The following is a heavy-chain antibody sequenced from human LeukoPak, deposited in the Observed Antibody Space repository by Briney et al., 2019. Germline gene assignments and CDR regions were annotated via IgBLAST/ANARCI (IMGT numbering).Heavy chain of an antibody. CDR1: GFTFSSYE. D-gene: IGHD3-22*01. J-gene: IGHJ4*02. Sequence: PGGSLRLSFAAAGFTFSSYEMNWVRQAPGKGLEWVSYISGSGSTIYYADSVKGRFTISRDNAKNSLYLQMNSLRAEDTAVYYCAVFGGYYYDSSGYFDYWGQGTLVTVSS. V-gene: IGHV3-48*03. CDR3: AVFGGYYYDSSGYFDY. CDR2: ISGSGSTI.